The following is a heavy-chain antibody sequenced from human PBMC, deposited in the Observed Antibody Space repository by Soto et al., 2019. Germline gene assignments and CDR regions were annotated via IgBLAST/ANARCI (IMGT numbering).Heavy chain of an antibody. CDR3: ARQRPTAGGWEFATAYGMDV. CDR1: AGSFTAYY. J-gene: IGHJ6*02. CDR2: IIHSESN. Sequence: SETLSLACAVYAGSFTAYYWSWVRQPPGKGREWIGEIIHSESNTYNRSLKIRVTITVDTSKNQFSLKLSSVTAADTAVYYGARQRPTAGGWEFATAYGMDVWGQGTPVTVSS. V-gene: IGHV4-34*12. D-gene: IGHD1-26*01.